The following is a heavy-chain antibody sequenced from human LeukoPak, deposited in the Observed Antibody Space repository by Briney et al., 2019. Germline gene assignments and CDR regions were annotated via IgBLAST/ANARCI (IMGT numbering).Heavy chain of an antibody. CDR2: IKHDESEK. CDR3: TRRLDD. CDR1: GFSFNSDW. Sequence: GGSLRLSCAASGFSFNSDWMDWVRQAPGKGLEWLANIKHDESEKNYLDSVKGRFTISRDNAQNSLYLQMNGLRVEDTAVYYCTRRLDDWGQGTLVTVSS. D-gene: IGHD3-16*01. J-gene: IGHJ4*02. V-gene: IGHV3-7*01.